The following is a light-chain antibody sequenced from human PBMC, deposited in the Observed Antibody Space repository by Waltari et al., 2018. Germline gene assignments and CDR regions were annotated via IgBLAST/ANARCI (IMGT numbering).Light chain of an antibody. J-gene: IGLJ3*02. CDR2: EGS. CDR3: CSYAGSSWV. CDR1: SSDVGRYNL. Sequence: QSALTQPASVSGSPGQSLTIPCTGTSSDVGRYNLLSWYQQHPGKAPKRMIYEGSKRPSGVSNRFSGSKSGNTASLTISGLQAEDEADYYCCSYAGSSWVFGGGTKLTVL. V-gene: IGLV2-23*01.